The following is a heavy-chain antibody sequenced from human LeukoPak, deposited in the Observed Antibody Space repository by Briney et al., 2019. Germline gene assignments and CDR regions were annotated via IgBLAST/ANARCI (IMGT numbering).Heavy chain of an antibody. CDR2: ISDSGNT. Sequence: GGSLRLSCAGSGFTFDDYAMSWVRQAPGKGLEWVSAISDSGNTYHADSVKGRFTISRDSSKNTLFLQMNRLRPEDAAVYYCAKAPVTTCRGAYCYPFDYWGQGTLVTVSS. V-gene: IGHV3-23*01. CDR1: GFTFDDYA. CDR3: AKAPVTTCRGAYCYPFDY. D-gene: IGHD2-21*01. J-gene: IGHJ4*02.